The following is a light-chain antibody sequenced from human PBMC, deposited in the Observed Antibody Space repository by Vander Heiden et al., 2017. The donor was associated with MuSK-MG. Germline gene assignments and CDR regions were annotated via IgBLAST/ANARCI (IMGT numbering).Light chain of an antibody. CDR3: QQYNGYPLT. Sequence: DIQMTQSPSSLSASVGDRVTITCRASQGISNYLAWFQQKPGKAPKSLIYGASSLHSGVPSKFSGSGSGTYFTLTISSLQPEDSATYYCQQYNGYPLTFGGGTKVEIE. CDR1: QGISNY. V-gene: IGKV1-16*02. J-gene: IGKJ4*01. CDR2: GAS.